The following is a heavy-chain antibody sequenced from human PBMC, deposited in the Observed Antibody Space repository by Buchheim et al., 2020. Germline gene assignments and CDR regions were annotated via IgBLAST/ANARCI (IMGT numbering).Heavy chain of an antibody. J-gene: IGHJ6*02. D-gene: IGHD2-15*01. V-gene: IGHV4-34*01. CDR3: ARWRGAIVAYYYYYYGMDV. CDR1: GGSFSGYH. Sequence: QVQLPQWGAGLLKPSETLSLTCAVYGGSFSGYHWSWIRQPPGKGLEWIGEINHSGSTNYNPSLKSRVTISVDTSKTQFSLKLSSVTAADTAVYYCARWRGAIVAYYYYYYGMDVWGQGTT. CDR2: INHSGST.